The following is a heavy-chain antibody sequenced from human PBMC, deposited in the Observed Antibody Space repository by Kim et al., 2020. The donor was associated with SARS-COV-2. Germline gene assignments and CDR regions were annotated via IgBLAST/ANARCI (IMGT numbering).Heavy chain of an antibody. J-gene: IGHJ6*02. Sequence: SETLSLTFTVSGGSISSYYWSWIRQPPGKGLEWIGYIYYSGSTNYNPSLKSRVTISVDTSKNQFSLKLSSVTAADTAVYYCARDSSGHGMDVWGQGTTVTVSS. D-gene: IGHD3-22*01. V-gene: IGHV4-59*13. CDR1: GGSISSYY. CDR2: IYYSGST. CDR3: ARDSSGHGMDV.